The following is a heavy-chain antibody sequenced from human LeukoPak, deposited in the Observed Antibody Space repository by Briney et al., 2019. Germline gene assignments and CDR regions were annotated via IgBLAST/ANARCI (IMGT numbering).Heavy chain of an antibody. J-gene: IGHJ6*02. CDR1: GYSIRSSFY. D-gene: IGHD3-10*01. V-gene: IGHV4-38-2*02. Sequence: SETLSLTCTVSGYSIRSSFYWGWIRQPPGKGLEWIGTIYYDGTTKYNPSLKSRVTISLDTSKNQFSLKLSSVTAADTAVYYCARGLVRAYYYYYGMDVWGQGTTVTVSS. CDR3: ARGLVRAYYYYYGMDV. CDR2: IYYDGTT.